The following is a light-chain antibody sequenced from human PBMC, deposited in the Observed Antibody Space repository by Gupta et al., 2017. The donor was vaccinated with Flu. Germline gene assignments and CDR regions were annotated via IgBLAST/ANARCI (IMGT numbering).Light chain of an antibody. CDR2: TAS. V-gene: IGKV1-5*03. CDR3: QQYNLISD. Sequence: TGLINTASSLESGVPSRFSGSRSGTEFTLTISSLQPDDFATYYCQQYNLISDFGQGTRLDIK. J-gene: IGKJ5*01.